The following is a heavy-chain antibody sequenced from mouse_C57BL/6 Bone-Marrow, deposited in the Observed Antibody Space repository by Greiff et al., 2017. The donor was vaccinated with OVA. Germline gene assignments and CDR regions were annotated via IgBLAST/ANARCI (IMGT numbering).Heavy chain of an antibody. J-gene: IGHJ3*01. CDR2: INPGSGGT. V-gene: IGHV1-54*01. CDR3: ARCGYEGFAY. D-gene: IGHD2-2*01. Sequence: VQLVESGAELVRPGTSVKVSCKASGYAFTNYLIEWVKQRPGQGLEWIGVINPGSGGTNYNEKFKGKATLTADKSSSTAYMQLSSLTSEDSAVYFCARCGYEGFAYWGQGTLVTVSA. CDR1: GYAFTNYL.